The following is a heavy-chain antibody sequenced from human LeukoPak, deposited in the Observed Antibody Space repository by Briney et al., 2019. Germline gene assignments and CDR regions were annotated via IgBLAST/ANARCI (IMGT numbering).Heavy chain of an antibody. J-gene: IGHJ4*02. CDR1: GYTFTSCD. CDR2: MNPNSGNT. V-gene: IGHV1-8*01. Sequence: APVKVSCKASGYTFTSCDINWVRQATGQGLEWMGWMNPNSGNTGYGQSFQGRIIMTRDISIGTAYMELSNLTSEDTAIYYCTRGSSGRRDNWGQGTLVTVSA. CDR3: TRGSSGRRDN. D-gene: IGHD6-19*01.